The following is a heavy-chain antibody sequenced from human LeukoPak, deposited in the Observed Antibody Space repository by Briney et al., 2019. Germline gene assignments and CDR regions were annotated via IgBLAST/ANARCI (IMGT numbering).Heavy chain of an antibody. D-gene: IGHD1-26*01. Sequence: GASVKVSCKASEYTFTGYYMHWVRQAPGQGLEWMGIINPSGGSTSYAQKFQGRVTMTRDMSTSTVYMELSSLRSEDTAVYYCAREYIVGAWSLFDYWGQGTLVTVSS. CDR3: AREYIVGAWSLFDY. V-gene: IGHV1-46*01. CDR1: EYTFTGYY. J-gene: IGHJ4*02. CDR2: INPSGGST.